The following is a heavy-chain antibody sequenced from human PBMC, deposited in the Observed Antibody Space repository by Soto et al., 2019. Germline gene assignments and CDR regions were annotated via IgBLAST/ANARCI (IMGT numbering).Heavy chain of an antibody. J-gene: IGHJ3*02. V-gene: IGHV3-66*01. CDR2: IYSGGST. D-gene: IGHD3-22*01. Sequence: PGGSLRLSCAASGFTVSSNYMSWVRQAPGKGLEWVSVIYSGGSTYYADSVKGRFTISRNSSKNTLYLQMNSLRAEDTAVYYCAKDLPEAAYYYDSSGYAYQNAFDIWGQGTMVTVSS. CDR3: AKDLPEAAYYYDSSGYAYQNAFDI. CDR1: GFTVSSNY.